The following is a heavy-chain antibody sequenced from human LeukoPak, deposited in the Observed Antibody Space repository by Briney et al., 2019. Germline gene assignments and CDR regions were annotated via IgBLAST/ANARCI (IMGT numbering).Heavy chain of an antibody. CDR3: AKDREGASGYFDY. J-gene: IGHJ4*02. Sequence: GGSLRLSCAASGFTVSRNYLMWVRQAPGKGLEWVSVISNDAKTNYADSVKSRFTISKDNSKNTLYLQMNSLRAEDTAVYYCAKDREGASGYFDYWGQGTLVTVSS. CDR1: GFTVSRNY. V-gene: IGHV3-66*02. D-gene: IGHD1-26*01. CDR2: ISNDAKT.